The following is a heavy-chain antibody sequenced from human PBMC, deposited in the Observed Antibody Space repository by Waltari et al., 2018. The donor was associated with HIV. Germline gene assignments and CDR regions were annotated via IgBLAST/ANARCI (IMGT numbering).Heavy chain of an antibody. Sequence: EVQLSESGGGSVQPGESLRLSCTASGFNFRIYVMDWVRQAPGKGLEWVSGISHSGDNTYYADSVKGRFTISRDNSKNTLYLQMNSLKVDDTAIYYCMKMADRGADWGQGALVTVSS. CDR3: MKMADRGAD. CDR2: ISHSGDNT. V-gene: IGHV3-23*01. J-gene: IGHJ4*02. CDR1: GFNFRIYV.